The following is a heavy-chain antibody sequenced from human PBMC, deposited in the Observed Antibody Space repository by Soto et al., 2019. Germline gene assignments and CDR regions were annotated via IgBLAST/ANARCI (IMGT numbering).Heavy chain of an antibody. CDR3: ARVRGYYYGSGTPGNWFDP. CDR2: INHSGST. D-gene: IGHD3-10*01. V-gene: IGHV4-34*01. CDR1: GGSFSGYY. Sequence: SETLSLTCAVYGGSFSGYYWSWIRQPPGKGLEWIGEINHSGSTNYNPSLKSRVTISVDTSKNQFSLKLSSVTAADTAVYYCARVRGYYYGSGTPGNWFDPWGQGTLVTVSS. J-gene: IGHJ5*02.